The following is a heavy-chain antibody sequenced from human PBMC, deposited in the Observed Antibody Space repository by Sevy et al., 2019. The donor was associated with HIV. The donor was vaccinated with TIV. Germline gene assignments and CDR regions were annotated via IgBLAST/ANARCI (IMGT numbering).Heavy chain of an antibody. V-gene: IGHV3-23*01. Sequence: GGSLRLSCAASGFTFSSYAMSWVRQAPGKGLEWVSAISGSGGSTYYADSVKGRFTISRDNSKNTLYLQMNSLRAEDTAVYYCATFRGNDFWSGFLLFFDYWGRGTLVTVSS. D-gene: IGHD3-3*01. CDR3: ATFRGNDFWSGFLLFFDY. CDR1: GFTFSSYA. CDR2: ISGSGGST. J-gene: IGHJ4*02.